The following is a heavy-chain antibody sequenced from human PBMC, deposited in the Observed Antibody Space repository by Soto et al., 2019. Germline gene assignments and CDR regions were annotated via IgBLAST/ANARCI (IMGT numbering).Heavy chain of an antibody. D-gene: IGHD2-2*01. CDR3: ARGFYYVFGSSAKYYYYGMDV. V-gene: IGHV1-69*01. CDR1: GGTFSSYA. J-gene: IGHJ6*02. CDR2: IIPIFGTA. Sequence: QVQLVQSGAEVKKPGSLVKVSCKASGGTFSSYAISWVRQAPGQGLEWMGGIIPIFGTANYAQKFQGRVTITADESTSTAYMELSSLRSEDTAVYYCARGFYYVFGSSAKYYYYGMDVWGQGTTVTVSS.